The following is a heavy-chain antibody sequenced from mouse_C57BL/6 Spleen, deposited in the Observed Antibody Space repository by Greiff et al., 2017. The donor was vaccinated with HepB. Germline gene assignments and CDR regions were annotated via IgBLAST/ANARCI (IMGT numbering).Heavy chain of an antibody. CDR1: GYTFTDYY. V-gene: IGHV1-26*01. CDR3: AREGHLGLYYFDY. D-gene: IGHD4-1*01. J-gene: IGHJ2*01. Sequence: EVQLQQSGPELVKPGASVKISCKASGYTFTDYYMNWVKQSHGKSLEWIGDINPNNGGTSYNQKFKGKATLTVDKSSSTAYMELRSLTSEDSAVYYCAREGHLGLYYFDYWGQGTTLTVSS. CDR2: INPNNGGT.